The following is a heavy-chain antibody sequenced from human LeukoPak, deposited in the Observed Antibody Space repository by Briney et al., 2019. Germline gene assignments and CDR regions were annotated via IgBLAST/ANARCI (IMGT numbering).Heavy chain of an antibody. V-gene: IGHV4-59*08. CDR2: IYHSGST. CDR1: GGSINSYY. Sequence: ASETLSLTCTVSGGSINSYYWGWIRQPPGKGLEWIGYIYHSGSTNYNPSLKSRVTISVDTSKNQFSLKLTSVTAADTAIYYCARQITIVGAKGSFDIWGQGTMVTVSS. D-gene: IGHD1-26*01. J-gene: IGHJ3*02. CDR3: ARQITIVGAKGSFDI.